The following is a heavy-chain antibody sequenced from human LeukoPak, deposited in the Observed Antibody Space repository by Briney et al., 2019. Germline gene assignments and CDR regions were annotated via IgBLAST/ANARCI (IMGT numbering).Heavy chain of an antibody. V-gene: IGHV1-24*01. CDR2: FDPEDGET. D-gene: IGHD3-10*01. CDR1: GYTLTELS. J-gene: IGHJ4*02. CDR3: ARLSGSGSYISDFDY. Sequence: ASVKVSCKVSGYTLTELSMHWVRQAPGKGLEWMGGFDPEDGETIYAQKFQGRVTMTEDTSTDTAYMELSSLRSEDTAVYYCARLSGSGSYISDFDYWGQGTLVTVSS.